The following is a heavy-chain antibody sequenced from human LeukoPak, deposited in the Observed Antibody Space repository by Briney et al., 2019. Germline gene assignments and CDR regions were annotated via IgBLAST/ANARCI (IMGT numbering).Heavy chain of an antibody. CDR2: IYYSGST. Sequence: SETLSLTCTVSGGSISSGDYYRSWIRQPPGKGLEWIGYIYYSGSTYYNPSLKSRVTISVDTSKNQFSLKLSSVTAADTAVYYCARVPTYYYDSSGYYLDYWGQGTLVTVSS. D-gene: IGHD3-22*01. V-gene: IGHV4-30-4*08. CDR1: GGSISSGDYY. J-gene: IGHJ4*02. CDR3: ARVPTYYYDSSGYYLDY.